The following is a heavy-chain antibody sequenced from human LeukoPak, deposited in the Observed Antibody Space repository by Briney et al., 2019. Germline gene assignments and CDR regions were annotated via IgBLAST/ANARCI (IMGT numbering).Heavy chain of an antibody. CDR1: GFTFSSYA. V-gene: IGHV3-23*01. Sequence: GGSLRLSCAAPGFTFSSYAMSWVRQAPGKGLEWVSAISGSGGSTYYADSVKGRFTISRDNSKNTLYLQMNSLRAEDTAVYYCAKLVDYDYVWDWGQGTLVTVSS. D-gene: IGHD3-16*01. CDR3: AKLVDYDYVWD. CDR2: ISGSGGST. J-gene: IGHJ4*02.